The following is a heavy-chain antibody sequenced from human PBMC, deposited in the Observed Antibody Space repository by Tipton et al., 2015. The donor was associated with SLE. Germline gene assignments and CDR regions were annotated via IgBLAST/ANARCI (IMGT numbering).Heavy chain of an antibody. J-gene: IGHJ3*02. Sequence: TLSLTCTVSGGSISSGKYYWSWIRQHPGKGLEGIEYIHYNGNTYYNPSLKSRVTISIDASKNQFSLKLSSVTAADTAVYSCARAEDPDPFDSWGRGTMVTVSS. CDR2: IHYNGNT. CDR3: ARAEDPDPFDS. V-gene: IGHV4-31*03. CDR1: GGSISSGKYY.